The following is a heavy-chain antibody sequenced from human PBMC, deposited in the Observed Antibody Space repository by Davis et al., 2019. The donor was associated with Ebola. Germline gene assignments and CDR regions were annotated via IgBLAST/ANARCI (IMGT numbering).Heavy chain of an antibody. V-gene: IGHV3-7*03. Sequence: PGGSLRLSCAASGFTFSSYWMSWVRQAPGKGLEWVANIKQDGSEKYYVDSVKGRFTISRDNAKNSLYLQMNSLRAEDTAVYYCARVLTWYYYDSSGYGSSSFFDYWGQGTLVTVSS. D-gene: IGHD3-22*01. CDR1: GFTFSSYW. CDR3: ARVLTWYYYDSSGYGSSSFFDY. J-gene: IGHJ4*02. CDR2: IKQDGSEK.